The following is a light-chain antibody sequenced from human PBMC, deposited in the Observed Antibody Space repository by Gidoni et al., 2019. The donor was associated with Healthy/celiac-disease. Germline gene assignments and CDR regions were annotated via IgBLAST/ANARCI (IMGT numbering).Light chain of an antibody. CDR3: QQCYSTPFT. CDR2: AAS. V-gene: IGKV1-39*01. J-gene: IGKJ3*01. CDR1: QRISSY. Sequence: DIQLTHSPSSLSASVGDRVTITCRASQRISSYLNGYQQNPGKAHKLLIYAASSLQSVVPSRFSVSGAGTEFTLTISRLQPEDFATYYCQQCYSTPFTFGPGTKVDIK.